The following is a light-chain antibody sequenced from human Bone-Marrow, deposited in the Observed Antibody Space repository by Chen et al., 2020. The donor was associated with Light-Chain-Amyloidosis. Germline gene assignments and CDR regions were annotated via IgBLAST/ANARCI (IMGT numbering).Light chain of an antibody. Sequence: QSALTQPASVSGSPGQSITISRTGTSGDVGTYNYVPWYQQHPGKAPKVMIYAVSNRPSGVSNRFSGSKSGNTASLTISGLQAEDEADYYCSSFTSSSSYVFGPGTKVTVL. CDR1: SGDVGTYNY. CDR3: SSFTSSSSYV. V-gene: IGLV2-14*01. J-gene: IGLJ1*01. CDR2: AVS.